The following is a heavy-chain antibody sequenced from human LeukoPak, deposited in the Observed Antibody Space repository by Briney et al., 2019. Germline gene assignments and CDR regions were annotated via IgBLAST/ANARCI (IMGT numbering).Heavy chain of an antibody. V-gene: IGHV3-23*01. CDR3: ATYGSGSYPYYFDY. CDR1: GFTVSSNY. J-gene: IGHJ4*02. CDR2: ISGSGGST. D-gene: IGHD3-10*01. Sequence: GGSLRLSCAASGFTVSSNYMSWVRQAPGKGLEWVSAISGSGGSTYYADSVKGRFSFSRDNSKNTLYLQMNSLRADDTAVYYCATYGSGSYPYYFDYWGQGTLVTVSS.